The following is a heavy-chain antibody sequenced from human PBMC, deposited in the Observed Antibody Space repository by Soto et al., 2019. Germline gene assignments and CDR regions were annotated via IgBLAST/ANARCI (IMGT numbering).Heavy chain of an antibody. V-gene: IGHV4-39*07. CDR2: IYYSGST. J-gene: IGHJ4*02. CDR1: GCSINSSSYY. D-gene: IGHD5-12*01. CDR3: AGGPGVARNY. Sequence: SETLSLTCTFSGCSINSSSYYWGWFRQPPGKGLEWIGSIYYSGSTYYNPSLKSRVTISVDRSKNQFSLKLSSVTAADTAVYYCAGGPGVARNYWGQGTLVTVSS.